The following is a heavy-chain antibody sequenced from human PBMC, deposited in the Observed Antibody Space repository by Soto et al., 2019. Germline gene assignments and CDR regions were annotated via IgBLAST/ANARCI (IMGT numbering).Heavy chain of an antibody. CDR2: INSRGGTT. CDR1: GFRFSDYY. CDR3: ARARPDIVMVVGETPGYYGMDV. Sequence: GGSLRLSCAASGFRFSDYYMTWIRQAPGKGLEWVSYINSRGGTTYQADSVRGRFTVSRDNAKNSLYLQMNSLRVEDTAVYFCARARPDIVMVVGETPGYYGMDVWGQGTTVTVSS. V-gene: IGHV3-11*01. J-gene: IGHJ6*02. D-gene: IGHD2-15*01.